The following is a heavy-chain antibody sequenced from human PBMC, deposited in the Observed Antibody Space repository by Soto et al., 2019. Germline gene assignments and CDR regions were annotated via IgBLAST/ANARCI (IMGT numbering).Heavy chain of an antibody. CDR1: VGSFGSSAYY. CDR3: SRRAPEGFDP. J-gene: IGHJ5*02. CDR2: INSSGST. V-gene: IGHV4-39*01. Sequence: SLTCTVSVGSFGSSAYYWGWIRRAPGKGLEWIGSINSSGSTFSNPSLKSRVTLSVDTSKNQFSLKLTSVTAADTALYYCSRRAPEGFDPWGQGTLVTVSS.